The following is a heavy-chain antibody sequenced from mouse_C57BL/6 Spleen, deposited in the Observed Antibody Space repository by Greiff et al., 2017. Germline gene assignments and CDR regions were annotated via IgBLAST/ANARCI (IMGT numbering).Heavy chain of an antibody. CDR1: GYTFTDYY. Sequence: EVQLQQSGPELVKPGASVKISCKASGYTFTDYYMNWVKQSHGKSLEWIGDINPNNGGTSYNQKFKGKATLTVDKSSSTAYMELRRLTSEDSAVYYCARGVYYFDYWGQGTTLTVSS. CDR2: INPNNGGT. V-gene: IGHV1-26*01. CDR3: ARGVYYFDY. J-gene: IGHJ2*01.